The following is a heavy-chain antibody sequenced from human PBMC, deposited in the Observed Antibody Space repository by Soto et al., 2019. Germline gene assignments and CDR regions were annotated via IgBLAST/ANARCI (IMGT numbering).Heavy chain of an antibody. CDR3: ASWNWNDDLWFDP. Sequence: SVKVSCKASGGTFSSYTISWVRQAPGQGLEWMGRIIPILGIANYAQKFQGRVTITADKSTSTAYMELSSLRSEDTAVYYCASWNWNDDLWFDPWGQGTLVTVSS. CDR2: IIPILGIA. CDR1: GGTFSSYT. V-gene: IGHV1-69*02. D-gene: IGHD1-1*01. J-gene: IGHJ5*02.